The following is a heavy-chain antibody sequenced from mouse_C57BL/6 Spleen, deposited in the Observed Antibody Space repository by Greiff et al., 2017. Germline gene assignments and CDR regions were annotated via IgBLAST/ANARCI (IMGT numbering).Heavy chain of an antibody. CDR2: FHPYNDDT. V-gene: IGHV1-47*01. Sequence: QVQLKESGAELVKPGASVKMSCKASGYTFTTYPIEWVKQKHGKSLEWIGNFHPYNDDTKYNEKFKGKATLTVEKSSSTVYLELSRLTSDDSAVYYGARRTYGSSYDWYFDVWGTGTTVTVSS. CDR3: ARRTYGSSYDWYFDV. J-gene: IGHJ1*03. D-gene: IGHD1-1*01. CDR1: GYTFTTYP.